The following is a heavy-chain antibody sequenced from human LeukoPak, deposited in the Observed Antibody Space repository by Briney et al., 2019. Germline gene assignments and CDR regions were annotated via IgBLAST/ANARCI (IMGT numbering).Heavy chain of an antibody. CDR2: ISSSSSTI. V-gene: IGHV3-48*01. CDR1: GFTFSSFA. CDR3: ARDLPYYYGSGSYLRLTYQRPRWFDP. D-gene: IGHD3-10*01. J-gene: IGHJ5*02. Sequence: HPGGSLRLSCAASGFTFSSFAMNWVRQAPGKGLEWVSYISSSSSTIYYADSVKGRFTISRDNAKNSLYLQMNSLRAEDTAVYYCARDLPYYYGSGSYLRLTYQRPRWFDPWGQGTLVTVSS.